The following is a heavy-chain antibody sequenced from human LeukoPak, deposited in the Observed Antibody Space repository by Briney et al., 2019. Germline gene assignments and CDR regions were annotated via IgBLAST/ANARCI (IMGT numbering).Heavy chain of an antibody. D-gene: IGHD6-13*01. CDR2: INPNSGGT. V-gene: IGHV1-2*02. Sequence: GASVKVSCKASGYTFTTYYMHWVRQAPGQGLEWMGWINPNSGGTNYAQKFQGRVTMTRDTSINTAYMELRNLRSDDTAVYYCTRRDSSWYNYWGQGTLVTVSS. J-gene: IGHJ4*02. CDR3: TRRDSSWYNY. CDR1: GYTFTTYY.